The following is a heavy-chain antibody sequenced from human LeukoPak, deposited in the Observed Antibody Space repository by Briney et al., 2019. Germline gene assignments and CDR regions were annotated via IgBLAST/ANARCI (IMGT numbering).Heavy chain of an antibody. CDR2: IWYDGSNK. Sequence: GRSLRLSCVASGFTFSDYIMHWVRQAPGKGLEWVAVIWYDGSNKNYADSVKGRFTISRDNSKNTLYLQMNSLGAEDTAVYYCARALLGVGYFDWLPLYYFDYWGQGTLVTVSS. CDR3: ARALLGVGYFDWLPLYYFDY. D-gene: IGHD3-9*01. CDR1: GFTFSDYI. J-gene: IGHJ4*02. V-gene: IGHV3-33*01.